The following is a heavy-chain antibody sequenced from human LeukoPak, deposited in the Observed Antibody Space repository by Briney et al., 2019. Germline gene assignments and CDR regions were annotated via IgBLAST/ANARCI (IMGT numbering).Heavy chain of an antibody. CDR1: GFSFSSFA. CDR3: AKDSFSGRFCSGGSCPFTDY. D-gene: IGHD2-15*01. J-gene: IGHJ4*02. CDR2: ISGSGEST. Sequence: GGSLRLSCAASGFSFSSFAMSWVRQAPGKGLEWVSAISGSGESTYYEDSVKGRFTISRDNSKNTVDVQMNSLRAEDTAVYYCAKDSFSGRFCSGGSCPFTDYWGQGTLVTVSS. V-gene: IGHV3-23*01.